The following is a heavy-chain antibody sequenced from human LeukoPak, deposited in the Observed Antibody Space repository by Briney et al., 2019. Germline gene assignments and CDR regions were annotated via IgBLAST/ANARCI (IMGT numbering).Heavy chain of an antibody. V-gene: IGHV4-34*01. CDR3: ARGGIAAADYYFDY. D-gene: IGHD6-13*01. CDR1: GGSFSGYY. Sequence: SETLSLTCAVYGGSFSGYYWSWIRQPPGKGLEWIGEINHSGGTNYNPSLKSRVTISVDTSKNQFSLKLSSVTAADTAVYYCARGGIAAADYYFDYWGQGTLVTVSS. CDR2: INHSGGT. J-gene: IGHJ4*02.